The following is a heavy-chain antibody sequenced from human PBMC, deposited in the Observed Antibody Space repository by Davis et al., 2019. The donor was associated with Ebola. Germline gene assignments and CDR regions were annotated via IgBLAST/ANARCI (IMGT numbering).Heavy chain of an antibody. CDR3: ARDQPSGSSGWYVMADYYYYGMDV. CDR1: RFTFSNYN. J-gene: IGHJ6*02. Sequence: GESLKIPCAASRFTFSNYNMNWVRQAPGKGLDWVSSISSSNSYIYYVDLVKGRFTISRDNAKNSLYLQMNSLRVEDTAVYYCARDQPSGSSGWYVMADYYYYGMDVWGQGTTVTVSS. V-gene: IGHV3-21*01. D-gene: IGHD6-19*01. CDR2: ISSSNSYI.